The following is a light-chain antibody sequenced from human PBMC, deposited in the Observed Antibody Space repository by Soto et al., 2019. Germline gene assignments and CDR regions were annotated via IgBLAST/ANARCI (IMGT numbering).Light chain of an antibody. CDR3: CSYAGGYTHAV. CDR2: DVS. V-gene: IGLV2-11*01. J-gene: IGLJ2*01. Sequence: QSVLTQPASVSGSPGQSITISCAGTMRDVGAYNLVSWYQQHPGRAPQLIIYDVSKRPSGVPDRFSGSKSGNTASLTISGLQAEDEADYYCCSYAGGYTHAVFGGGTKVTVL. CDR1: MRDVGAYNL.